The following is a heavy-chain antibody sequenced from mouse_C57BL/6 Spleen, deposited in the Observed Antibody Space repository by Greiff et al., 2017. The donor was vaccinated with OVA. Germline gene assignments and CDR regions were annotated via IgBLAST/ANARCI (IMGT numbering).Heavy chain of an antibody. CDR2: IYPGDGDT. CDR3: ARITTVVESVYFDY. D-gene: IGHD1-1*01. Sequence: QVQLKESGPELVKPGASVKISCKASGYAFSSSWMNWVKQRPGKGLEWIGRIYPGDGDTNYNGKFKGKATLTADKSSSTAYMQLSSLTSEDSAVYFCARITTVVESVYFDYWGQGTTLTVSS. CDR1: GYAFSSSW. J-gene: IGHJ2*01. V-gene: IGHV1-82*01.